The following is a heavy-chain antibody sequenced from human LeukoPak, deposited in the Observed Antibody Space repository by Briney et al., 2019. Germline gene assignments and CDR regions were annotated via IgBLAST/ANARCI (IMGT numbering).Heavy chain of an antibody. J-gene: IGHJ4*02. Sequence: PGGSLRLSCAVSGFSFGSYAMTWVRQAPGKGLEWVSSINGNGGSTYYADSVKGRLTISRDNSKNTLYLQMNSLRAEDTAVYYCAKTHDSRGYLRSHFDYWGQGTLITVSS. CDR2: INGNGGST. CDR3: AKTHDSRGYLRSHFDY. CDR1: GFSFGSYA. V-gene: IGHV3-23*01. D-gene: IGHD3-22*01.